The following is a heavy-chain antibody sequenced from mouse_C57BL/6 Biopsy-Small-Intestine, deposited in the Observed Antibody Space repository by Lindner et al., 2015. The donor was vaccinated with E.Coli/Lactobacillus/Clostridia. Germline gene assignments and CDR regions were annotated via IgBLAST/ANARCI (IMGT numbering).Heavy chain of an antibody. CDR1: GYAFSSYW. J-gene: IGHJ3*01. Sequence: VQLQESGAEVVKPGASVKISCKASGYAFSSYWMDWVKQRPGMGLEWIGQIYPGDGDTNYNGKFKGKATLTADKSSSTAYMQLSSLTSEDSAVYFCTRLSSFAYWGQGTLVTVSA. V-gene: IGHV1-80*01. CDR2: IYPGDGDT. CDR3: TRLSSFAY.